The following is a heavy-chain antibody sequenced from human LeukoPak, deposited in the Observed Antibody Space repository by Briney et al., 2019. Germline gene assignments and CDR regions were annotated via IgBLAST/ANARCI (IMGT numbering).Heavy chain of an antibody. CDR3: ARLGHLTGDAFDI. Sequence: ASVKVSCKASGYTFTGYYMHWVRQAPGQGFEWMGWINPNSGGTNYAQKFQGRVTMTRDTSISTAYMELSRLRSDDTAVYYCARLGHLTGDAFDIWGQGTMVTVSS. CDR1: GYTFTGYY. CDR2: INPNSGGT. J-gene: IGHJ3*02. D-gene: IGHD3-9*01. V-gene: IGHV1-2*02.